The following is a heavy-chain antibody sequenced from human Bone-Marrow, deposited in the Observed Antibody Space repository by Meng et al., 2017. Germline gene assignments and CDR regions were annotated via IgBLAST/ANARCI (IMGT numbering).Heavy chain of an antibody. CDR3: ATGETRYWFDP. V-gene: IGHV3-53*02. Sequence: GELVETGGGLSHPGGPLRRSCAASGFTVSSKHMSWVRQSPGKGLEWVSVMYSGGDTHYTDSVKGRFTISRDNSKNTLYLQMNNLRAEDTAVYYCATGETRYWFDPWGQGTLVTVSS. CDR2: MYSGGDT. D-gene: IGHD1-26*01. J-gene: IGHJ5*02. CDR1: GFTVSSKH.